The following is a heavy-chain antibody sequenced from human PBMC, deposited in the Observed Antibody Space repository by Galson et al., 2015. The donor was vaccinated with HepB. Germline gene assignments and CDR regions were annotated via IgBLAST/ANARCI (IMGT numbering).Heavy chain of an antibody. D-gene: IGHD2/OR15-2a*01. Sequence: SLRLSCAASGFTFSNYAMDWVRQAPGKGLEWVSSIDSSSSYIYYADSVRGRFTISRENARESLFLQMNSLRADDTAVYYCVRDSGYCDSVPCRATMDYWGQGNLVTVSS. CDR2: IDSSSSYI. V-gene: IGHV3-21*01. CDR3: VRDSGYCDSVPCRATMDY. CDR1: GFTFSNYA. J-gene: IGHJ4*02.